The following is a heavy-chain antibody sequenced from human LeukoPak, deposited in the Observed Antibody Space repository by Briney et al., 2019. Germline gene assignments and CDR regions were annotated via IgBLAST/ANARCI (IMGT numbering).Heavy chain of an antibody. Sequence: AASVKVSCKASGGTFSSYAISWVRQAPGQGLEWMGIINPSGGSTSYAQKFQGRVTMTRDTSTSTVYMELSSLRSEDTAVYYCASSGSGSYENWFDPWGQGTLVTVSS. J-gene: IGHJ5*02. CDR3: ASSGSGSYENWFDP. D-gene: IGHD1-26*01. CDR2: INPSGGST. V-gene: IGHV1-46*01. CDR1: GGTFSSYA.